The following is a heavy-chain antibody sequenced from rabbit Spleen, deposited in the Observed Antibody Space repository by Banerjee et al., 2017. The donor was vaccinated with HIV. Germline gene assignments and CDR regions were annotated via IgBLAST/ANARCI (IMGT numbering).Heavy chain of an antibody. D-gene: IGHD8-1*01. CDR3: ARDTGSSFSSYGMDL. CDR2: IDTGSDGST. J-gene: IGHJ6*01. Sequence: QSLEESGGDLVKPGASLTLTCTASEFSFNNYYYMCWVRQAPGKGPEWIGCIDTGSDGSTAYATWAKGRFTISKTSSTTVTLQMTSLTAADTATYFCARDTGSSFSSYGMDLWGQGTLVTVS. V-gene: IGHV1S40*01. CDR1: EFSFNNYYY.